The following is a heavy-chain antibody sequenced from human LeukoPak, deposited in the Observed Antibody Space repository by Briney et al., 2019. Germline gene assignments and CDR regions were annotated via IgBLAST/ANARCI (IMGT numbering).Heavy chain of an antibody. J-gene: IGHJ1*01. Sequence: SETLSLTCTVSGGSISSSSYYRGWIRQPPGKGLEWIGSIYYSGSTYYNPSLKSRVTISVDTSKNQFSLKLSSVTAADTAVYYCARDKRWELRSWGQGTLVTVSS. V-gene: IGHV4-39*07. CDR3: ARDKRWELRS. CDR1: GGSISSSSYY. D-gene: IGHD1-26*01. CDR2: IYYSGST.